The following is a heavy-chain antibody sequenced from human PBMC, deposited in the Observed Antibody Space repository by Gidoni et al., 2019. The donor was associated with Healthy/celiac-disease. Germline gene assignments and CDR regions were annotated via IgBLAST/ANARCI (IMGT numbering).Heavy chain of an antibody. CDR2: ISYDGSNK. CDR1: GFTFSSDG. CDR3: AKGLAVAGREYFQH. V-gene: IGHV3-30*18. Sequence: QVQLVESGGGVVQPGRSLRLSCAPSGFTFSSDGMHWVRQAPGKGLEWVAVISYDGSNKYYADSVKGRFTISRDNSKNTLYLQMNSLRAEDTAVYYCAKGLAVAGREYFQHWGQGTLVTVSS. D-gene: IGHD6-19*01. J-gene: IGHJ1*01.